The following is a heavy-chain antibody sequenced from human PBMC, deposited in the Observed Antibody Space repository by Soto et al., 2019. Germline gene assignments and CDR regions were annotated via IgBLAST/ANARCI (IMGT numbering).Heavy chain of an antibody. CDR1: GFTFTNAW. D-gene: IGHD3-3*01. CDR2: IKSKTDGGTT. J-gene: IGHJ4*02. Sequence: EVQVVESGGGLVKSGGSLRLSCAVSGFTFTNAWMNWVRQAPGQGLEWVARIKSKTDGGTTDYAAPVKDRFTISRDDSQNTLYLHMSSLKTEDTAMYYCTTDDCWSGQTLDYWGQGTLFPGSS. CDR3: TTDDCWSGQTLDY. V-gene: IGHV3-15*07.